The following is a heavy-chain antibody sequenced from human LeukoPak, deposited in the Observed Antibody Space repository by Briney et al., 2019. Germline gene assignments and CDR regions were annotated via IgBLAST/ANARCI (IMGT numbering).Heavy chain of an antibody. J-gene: IGHJ3*02. CDR2: IKQDGSEK. V-gene: IGHV3-7*01. CDR3: ARDRIDYGDYVGAFDI. Sequence: GGSLRLSCAASGFTFSSYWMSWVRQAPGKGLEWVANIKQDGSEKYYVDSVKGRFTISRDNAKNSLYLQMNSLRAEDTAVYYCARDRIDYGDYVGAFDIWGQGTMVTVSS. D-gene: IGHD4-17*01. CDR1: GFTFSSYW.